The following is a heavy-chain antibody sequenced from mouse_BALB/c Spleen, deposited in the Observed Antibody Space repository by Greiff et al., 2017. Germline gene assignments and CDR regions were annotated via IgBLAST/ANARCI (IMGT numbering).Heavy chain of an antibody. CDR2: IWAGGST. V-gene: IGHV2-9*02. D-gene: IGHD2-1*01. CDR1: GFSLTSYG. Sequence: QVQLKESGPGLVAPSQSLSITCTVSGFSLTSYGVHWVRQPPGKGLEWLGVIWAGGSTNYNSALMSRLSISKDNSKSQVFLKMNSLQTDDTAMYYCARGNGNQYYYAMDYWGQGTSVTVSS. CDR3: ARGNGNQYYYAMDY. J-gene: IGHJ4*01.